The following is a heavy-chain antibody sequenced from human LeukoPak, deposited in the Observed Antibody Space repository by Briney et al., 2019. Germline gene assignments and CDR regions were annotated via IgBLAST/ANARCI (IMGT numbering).Heavy chain of an antibody. CDR1: GFTFSTYA. D-gene: IGHD2-15*01. CDR2: IWYDGSNK. CDR3: ARGAYCSGSCPGAFDI. Sequence: SGGSLRLSCAASGFTFSTYAMYWVRQAPGKGLEWVSIIWYDGSNKFYADSVKGRFTISRDNSKNTLYLQMHRLRAEDTAVYYCARGAYCSGSCPGAFDIWGQGTMVTVSS. J-gene: IGHJ3*02. V-gene: IGHV3-33*01.